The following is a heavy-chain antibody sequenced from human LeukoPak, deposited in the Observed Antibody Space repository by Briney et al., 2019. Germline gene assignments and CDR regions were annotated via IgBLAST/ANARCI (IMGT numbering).Heavy chain of an antibody. D-gene: IGHD3-22*01. CDR1: GFTYSSYA. CDR3: AKGSYYYDSSGYYLIFLFPFDY. V-gene: IGHV3-23*01. J-gene: IGHJ4*02. Sequence: GGSLRLSCAAYGFTYSSYAMSWDRQAPGKGLEWVSAISGSGGSTYYADSVKGRFTISRDNSKNTLYLQMNSLRAEDTAVYYCAKGSYYYDSSGYYLIFLFPFDYWGQGTLVTVSS. CDR2: ISGSGGST.